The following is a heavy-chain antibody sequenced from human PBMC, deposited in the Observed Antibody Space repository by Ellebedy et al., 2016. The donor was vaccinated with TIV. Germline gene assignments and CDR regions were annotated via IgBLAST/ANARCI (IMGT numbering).Heavy chain of an antibody. Sequence: GESLKISCEASGFTFRSYSMSWVRQAPGKGLDWVANIKQDGSEKYYVDSVEGRFTISRDNAKNSLYLQMNSLRAEDTAVYYCARDVRKLRFLEWYNWFDPWGQGTLVTVSS. J-gene: IGHJ5*02. CDR1: GFTFRSYS. V-gene: IGHV3-7*03. D-gene: IGHD3-3*01. CDR2: IKQDGSEK. CDR3: ARDVRKLRFLEWYNWFDP.